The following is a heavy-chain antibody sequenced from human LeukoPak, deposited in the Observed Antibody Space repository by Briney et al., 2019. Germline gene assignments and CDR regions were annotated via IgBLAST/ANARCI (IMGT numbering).Heavy chain of an antibody. V-gene: IGHV4-61*08. CDR1: GGSISSGGYY. D-gene: IGHD3-22*01. CDR3: ATKLNYYDSSGYYSPFDY. J-gene: IGHJ4*02. CDR2: IYYTGST. Sequence: SQTLSLTCTVSGGSISSGGYYWSWIRQHPGKGLEWIGDIYYTGSTNYSPSPKSRVTISVDTSKNQFSLRLSSVTAADTAIYYCATKLNYYDSSGYYSPFDYWGQGTLVTVSS.